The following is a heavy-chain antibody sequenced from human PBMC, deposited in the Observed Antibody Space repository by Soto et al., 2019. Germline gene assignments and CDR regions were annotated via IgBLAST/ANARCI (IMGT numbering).Heavy chain of an antibody. CDR3: AGGDWYFDL. J-gene: IGHJ2*01. CDR2: ISYSGST. CDR1: GGSISSGDIY. V-gene: IGHV4-30-4*01. Sequence: PSETLSLTCTVSGGSISSGDIYWSWIRQPPGKGLEWIGYISYSGSTNYTPSLKSRITISVDTSKNQFSLKLSSVTAADTAVYYSAGGDWYFDLWGRGTPVTVSA. D-gene: IGHD4-17*01.